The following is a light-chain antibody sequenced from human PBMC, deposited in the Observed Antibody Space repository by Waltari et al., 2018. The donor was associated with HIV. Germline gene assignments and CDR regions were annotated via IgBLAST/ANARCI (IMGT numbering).Light chain of an antibody. CDR3: CSYAGSSTWV. Sequence: QSALPQPASVSGSPGQSITISCTGTSSDVGSYNFVSWYQQHPGKAPELMIYGVSKRPSGVSKRFSGSKSGNTASLTISGLQAEDEADYYCCSYAGSSTWVFGGGTKLTVL. CDR1: SSDVGSYNF. J-gene: IGLJ3*02. CDR2: GVS. V-gene: IGLV2-23*02.